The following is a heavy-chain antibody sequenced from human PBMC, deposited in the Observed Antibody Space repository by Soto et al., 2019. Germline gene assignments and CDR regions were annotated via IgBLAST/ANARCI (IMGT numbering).Heavy chain of an antibody. CDR3: ARDWCPGGGYCYYQLDR. V-gene: IGHV1-18*01. CDR2: ISAYNGNT. CDR1: GYTFTSYG. Sequence: GASVKVSCKASGYTFTSYGISWVRQAPGQGLEWMGWISAYNGNTNYAQKLQGRVTMTTDTSTNTAYMKLRGLTSDDTAVYYCARDWCPGGGYCYYQLDRWGQGTLVTVSS. J-gene: IGHJ5*02. D-gene: IGHD3-22*01.